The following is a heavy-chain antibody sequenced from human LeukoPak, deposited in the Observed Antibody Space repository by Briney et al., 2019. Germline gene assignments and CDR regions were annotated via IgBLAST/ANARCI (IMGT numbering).Heavy chain of an antibody. Sequence: PGGSLRLSCAVSGFTFSTYAMSWVRQAPGKGLEWIGRIKTKTSGGTTDYIAPVKGRFTISRDDSKNMLYLQMSSLKTEDTAVYYCTTISAIFGVVIPDYWGQGTLVTVSS. CDR1: GFTFSTYA. D-gene: IGHD3-3*01. CDR3: TTISAIFGVVIPDY. CDR2: IKTKTSGGTT. J-gene: IGHJ4*02. V-gene: IGHV3-15*01.